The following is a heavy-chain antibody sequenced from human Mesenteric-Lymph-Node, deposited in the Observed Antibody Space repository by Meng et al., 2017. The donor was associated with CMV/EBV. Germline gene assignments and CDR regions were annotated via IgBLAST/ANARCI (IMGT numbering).Heavy chain of an antibody. CDR3: AREFYFFGSNYYPHYFDS. Sequence: ASVKVSCKASGYTFTGYYMHWVRQAPGQGLEWMGWINPNSGGTNYAQKFQGRVTMTRDTSISTAYMELSRLRSYDTAVYFCAREFYFFGSNYYPHYFDSWGQGTLVTVSS. J-gene: IGHJ4*02. CDR1: GYTFTGYY. V-gene: IGHV1-2*02. D-gene: IGHD3-3*01. CDR2: INPNSGGT.